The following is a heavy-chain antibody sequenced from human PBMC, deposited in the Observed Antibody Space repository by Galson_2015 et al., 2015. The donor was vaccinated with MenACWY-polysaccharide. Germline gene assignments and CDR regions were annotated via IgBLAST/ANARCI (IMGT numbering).Heavy chain of an antibody. CDR3: ARVERYYDILTGYNYYYYGMDV. Sequence: SVKVSCKASGGTFSGYAISWVRQAPGQGLEWMGGIIPIFGTANYAQKFQGRVTITADESTSTAYMELSSLRSEDTAVYYCARVERYYDILTGYNYYYYGMDVWGQGTPVTVSS. CDR2: IIPIFGTA. D-gene: IGHD3-9*01. V-gene: IGHV1-69*13. J-gene: IGHJ6*02. CDR1: GGTFSGYA.